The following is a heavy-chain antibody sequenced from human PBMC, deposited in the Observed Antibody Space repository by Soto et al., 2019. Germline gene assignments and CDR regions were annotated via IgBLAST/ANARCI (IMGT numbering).Heavy chain of an antibody. V-gene: IGHV4-34*01. J-gene: IGHJ6*02. CDR1: GGSFSGYY. CDR3: ARFRGRRSFSSPAYGMDV. D-gene: IGHD6-13*01. Sequence: SETLSLTCAVYGGSFSGYYWSWIRQPPGKGLEWIGEINHSGSTNYNPSLKSRVTISVDTSKNQFSLKLSSVTAADTAVYYCARFRGRRSFSSPAYGMDVWGQGTTVTVS. CDR2: INHSGST.